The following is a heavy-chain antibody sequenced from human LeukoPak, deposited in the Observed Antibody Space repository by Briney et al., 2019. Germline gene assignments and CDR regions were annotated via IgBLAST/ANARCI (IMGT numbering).Heavy chain of an antibody. D-gene: IGHD6-13*01. CDR1: GGSISSYY. CDR3: ARHTDIAALSSLNY. J-gene: IGHJ4*02. CDR2: SYYSGST. V-gene: IGHV4-59*08. Sequence: SEPLSLTCTVSGGSISSYYWSWIRQTPGKGLEWIGDSYYSGSTNYNPSLKSRVTISEDTSKNQFSLKLSSVTAADTAVYYCARHTDIAALSSLNYWGQGTLVTVSS.